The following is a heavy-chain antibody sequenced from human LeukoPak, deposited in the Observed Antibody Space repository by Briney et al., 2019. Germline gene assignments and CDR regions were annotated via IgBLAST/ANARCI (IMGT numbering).Heavy chain of an antibody. J-gene: IGHJ4*02. CDR3: ARKDGDW. D-gene: IGHD3-9*01. Sequence: SETLSLTCTVSGGSISNYHWSWIRQPSGKGLEWIGYIYYSGSTNYNPSLKSRVTISLDTSKNQVSLRLSSVTAADTAVYYCARKDGDWWGQGTLVTVSS. V-gene: IGHV4-59*08. CDR2: IYYSGST. CDR1: GGSISNYH.